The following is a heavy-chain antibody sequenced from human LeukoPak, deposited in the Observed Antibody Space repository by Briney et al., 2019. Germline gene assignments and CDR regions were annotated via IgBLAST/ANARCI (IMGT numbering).Heavy chain of an antibody. CDR3: AKSTVLAVAGTGVVDS. Sequence: PGGSLRLSCAASGFTFSSYAMSWVRQAPGKGLEWVSDISGSGGSAYYADSVKGRFTISRDNSKNTLYLQMNSLRAEDTALYYCAKSTVLAVAGTGVVDSWGQGTLVTVSS. CDR1: GFTFSSYA. CDR2: ISGSGGSA. D-gene: IGHD6-19*01. V-gene: IGHV3-23*01. J-gene: IGHJ4*02.